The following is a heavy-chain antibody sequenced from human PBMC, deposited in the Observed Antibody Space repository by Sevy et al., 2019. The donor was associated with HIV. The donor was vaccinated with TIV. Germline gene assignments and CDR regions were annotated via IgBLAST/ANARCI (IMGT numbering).Heavy chain of an antibody. D-gene: IGHD4-17*01. J-gene: IGHJ4*02. CDR2: ISNSGTTI. V-gene: IGHV3-48*03. Sequence: GGSLRLSCAASGFTFSSYEMNWVRQAPGKGLEWVSYISNSGTTISYSDSVGGSFTISRDNARNSLYLQMNSLRGEDTAVYYCARDLPPAETTMAHFGHWGQGTLVSVSS. CDR3: ARDLPPAETTMAHFGH. CDR1: GFTFSSYE.